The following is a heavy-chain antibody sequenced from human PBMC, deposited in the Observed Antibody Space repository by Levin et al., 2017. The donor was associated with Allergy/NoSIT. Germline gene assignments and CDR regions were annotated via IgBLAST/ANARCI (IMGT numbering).Heavy chain of an antibody. D-gene: IGHD3-10*01. CDR2: ISYDGSNK. CDR1: GFTFSSYG. CDR3: AKGGWGFGELFDY. J-gene: IGHJ4*02. V-gene: IGHV3-30*18. Sequence: GGSLRLSCAASGFTFSSYGMHWVRQAPGKGLEWVAVISYDGSNKYYADSVKGRFTISRDNSKNTLYLQMNSLRAEDTAVYYCAKGGWGFGELFDYWGQGTLVTVSS.